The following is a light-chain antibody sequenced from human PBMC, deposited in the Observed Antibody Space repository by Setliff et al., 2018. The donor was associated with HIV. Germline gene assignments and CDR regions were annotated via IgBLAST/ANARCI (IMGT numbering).Light chain of an antibody. Sequence: EIVLTQSPGTLSLSPGERATLSCRASQSVSSSYLAWYQQKPGQAPRLLIYGASSRATGIADRFSGSESGTDFTLTISRLEPEDFAVYYCQQYGSSPFTFGPGTKVDIK. CDR1: QSVSSSY. V-gene: IGKV3-20*01. CDR2: GAS. J-gene: IGKJ3*01. CDR3: QQYGSSPFT.